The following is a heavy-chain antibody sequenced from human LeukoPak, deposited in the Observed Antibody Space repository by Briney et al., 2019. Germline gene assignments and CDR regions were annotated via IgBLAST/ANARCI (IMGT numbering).Heavy chain of an antibody. D-gene: IGHD3-10*01. V-gene: IGHV3-66*01. CDR2: IYSGGST. Sequence: GGSLRLSCAASGFTVSSNYMSWVRQAPGKGLEWVSVIYSGGSTYYADSMKGRFTISRDNSKDTLYLQMNSLRAEDTAEYYCASPYYYGSGSYNLGAFDTWGQGTMVTVSS. CDR3: ASPYYYGSGSYNLGAFDT. CDR1: GFTVSSNY. J-gene: IGHJ3*02.